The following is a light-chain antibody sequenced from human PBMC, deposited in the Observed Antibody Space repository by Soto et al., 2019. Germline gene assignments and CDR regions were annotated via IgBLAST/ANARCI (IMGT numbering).Light chain of an antibody. V-gene: IGKV3-20*01. Sequence: EIVLTQSPGTLSLSPGERATLSCRASQSVSNNYLAWYQQKPGQAPRLLIYGASGRATGIPDRFSGSGSGTDFILTISRLEPEDFVVYYCQQYSSSPRTFGQGTKVEIK. J-gene: IGKJ1*01. CDR2: GAS. CDR1: QSVSNNY. CDR3: QQYSSSPRT.